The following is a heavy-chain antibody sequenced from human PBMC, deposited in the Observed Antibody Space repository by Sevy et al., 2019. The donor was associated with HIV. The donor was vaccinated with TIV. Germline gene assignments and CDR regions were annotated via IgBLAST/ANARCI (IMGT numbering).Heavy chain of an antibody. V-gene: IGHV3-33*06. CDR1: GFTFSSYG. D-gene: IGHD3-10*01. Sequence: GGSLRLSCAASGFTFSSYGMHWVRQAPGKGLEWVAVLWYDGGDKDYADSVKGRFTISGDTSKNILYLQMNSLRAEDTGVYYCAKERETYYYGSGTLDYWGQGTLVTVSS. J-gene: IGHJ4*02. CDR2: LWYDGGDK. CDR3: AKERETYYYGSGTLDY.